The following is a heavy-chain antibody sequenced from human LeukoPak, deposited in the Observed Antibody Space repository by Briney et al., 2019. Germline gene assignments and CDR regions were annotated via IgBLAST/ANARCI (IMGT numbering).Heavy chain of an antibody. D-gene: IGHD3-22*01. CDR3: SCLSGYAFDY. J-gene: IGHJ4*02. CDR2: IIPIFGTA. V-gene: IGHV1-69*13. Sequence: SVKVSCKASGGTCSSYAISWVRQAPGQGLEWMGGIIPIFGTANYAQKFQGRVTITADESTSTAYMELSSLRSEDTAVYYCSCLSGYAFDYWGQGTLVTVSS. CDR1: GGTCSSYA.